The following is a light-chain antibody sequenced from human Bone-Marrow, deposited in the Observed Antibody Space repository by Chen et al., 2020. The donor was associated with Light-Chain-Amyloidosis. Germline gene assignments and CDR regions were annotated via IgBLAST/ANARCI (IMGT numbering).Light chain of an antibody. CDR3: AAWDGSLSGYV. V-gene: IGLV1-47*01. CDR2: GNN. CDR1: SSNIGINY. Sequence: QSVLTQPPSASGNPGQRVPIPCFGASSNIGINYVYRYQPFPGAAPKRPTHGNNPRPSGVPDQFSASKSGTSAFLAISGLRSEDEADYYCAAWDGSLSGYVFGTGPKVIVL. J-gene: IGLJ1*01.